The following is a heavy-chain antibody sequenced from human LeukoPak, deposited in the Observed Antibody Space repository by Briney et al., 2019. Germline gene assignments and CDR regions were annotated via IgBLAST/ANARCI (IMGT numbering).Heavy chain of an antibody. D-gene: IGHD2-2*01. CDR1: GYAFTAFY. Sequence: ASAQVSCKASGYAFTAFYIHWVRQAPGQGLEWMGRLNPNTGGTIHAQKFQGRVTISRDTSISTAYMELSSLRSDDTAVYYCARVPDIYCPSTSCVDYWGQGTLVTVSS. CDR3: ARVPDIYCPSTSCVDY. J-gene: IGHJ4*02. V-gene: IGHV1-2*06. CDR2: LNPNTGGT.